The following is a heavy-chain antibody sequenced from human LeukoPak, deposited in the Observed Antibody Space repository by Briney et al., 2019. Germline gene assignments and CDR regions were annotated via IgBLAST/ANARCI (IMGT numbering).Heavy chain of an antibody. V-gene: IGHV3-23*01. CDR1: GLTFSSYA. J-gene: IGHJ4*02. Sequence: GGSLRLSCVASGLTFSSYALSWVRQGPGKGLDWVSTISVSGGSTYYADSVKGRFTISRDNSKNTLYLQMNSLRAEDTAVYYCAPYCSGGSCYRYWGEGTLVTVSS. CDR3: APYCSGGSCYRY. D-gene: IGHD2-15*01. CDR2: ISVSGGST.